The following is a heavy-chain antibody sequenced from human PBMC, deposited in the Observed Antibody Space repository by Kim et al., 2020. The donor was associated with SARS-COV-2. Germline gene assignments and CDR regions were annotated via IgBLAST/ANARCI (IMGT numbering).Heavy chain of an antibody. D-gene: IGHD6-19*01. CDR1: GGSFSGYY. J-gene: IGHJ4*02. CDR2: INHSGST. Sequence: SETLSLTCAVYGGSFSGYYWSWIRQPPGKGLEWIGEINHSGSTNYNPSLKSRVTISVDTSKNQFSLKLSSVTAADTAVYYCARNRGQWLVPYFDYWGQGT. CDR3: ARNRGQWLVPYFDY. V-gene: IGHV4-34*01.